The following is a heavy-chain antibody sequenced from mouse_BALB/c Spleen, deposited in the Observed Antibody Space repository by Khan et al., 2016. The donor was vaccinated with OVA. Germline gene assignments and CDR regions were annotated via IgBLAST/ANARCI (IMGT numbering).Heavy chain of an antibody. D-gene: IGHD2-3*01. CDR2: IYPGSDNA. CDR1: GYTFTYYV. CDR3: ARVDGYYVYFDY. Sequence: QVQLQQSGPELVKPGASVKMSCKASGYTFTYYVITWVKQRTGQGLEWIGEIYPGSDNAYYNERFKGKATLTADKSSNKTHMQLSSLTSEDSAVYFCARVDGYYVYFDYWGQGTTLTVSS. V-gene: IGHV1-81*01. J-gene: IGHJ2*01.